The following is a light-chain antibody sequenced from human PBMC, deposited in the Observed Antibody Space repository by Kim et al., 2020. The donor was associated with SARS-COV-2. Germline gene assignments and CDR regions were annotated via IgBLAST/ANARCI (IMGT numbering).Light chain of an antibody. Sequence: VALRLAATITCGTISSGSKNVHWYHQKPGQAPVLVIYRDSHRPSGIPERFSGSNSGNTATLTISRAQAGDEDDYYCQVCDSSAVVFGGGTQLTVL. J-gene: IGLJ2*01. CDR2: RDS. CDR1: SSGSKN. V-gene: IGLV3-9*01. CDR3: QVCDSSAVV.